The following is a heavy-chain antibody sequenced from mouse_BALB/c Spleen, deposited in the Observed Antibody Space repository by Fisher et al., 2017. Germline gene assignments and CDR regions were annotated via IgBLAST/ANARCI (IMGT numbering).Heavy chain of an antibody. D-gene: IGHD1-2*01. CDR3: AALLRL. V-gene: IGHV5-9*04. J-gene: IGHJ4*01. Sequence: RFTISRDNAKNTLYLQMSSLRSEDTAMYYCAALLRLWGQGTSVTVSS.